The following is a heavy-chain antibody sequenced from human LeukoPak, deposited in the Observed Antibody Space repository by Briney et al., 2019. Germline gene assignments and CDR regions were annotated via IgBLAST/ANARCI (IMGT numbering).Heavy chain of an antibody. J-gene: IGHJ2*01. D-gene: IGHD7-27*01. CDR3: ARELVSLGTGYFDL. CDR1: GFPFGTYG. V-gene: IGHV3-23*01. CDR2: ITGSSWT. Sequence: GGSLKLSCEASGFPFGTYGMTWVRQAPGKGLEWVSGITGSSWTYYADSVRGRFTISRDNSKNTLHLQMNNLTANDTAIYYCARELVSLGTGYFDLWGRGTLVTVSS.